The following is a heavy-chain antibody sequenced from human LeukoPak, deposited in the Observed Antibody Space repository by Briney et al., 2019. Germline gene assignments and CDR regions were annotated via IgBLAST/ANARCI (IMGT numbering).Heavy chain of an antibody. D-gene: IGHD1-26*01. V-gene: IGHV3-7*01. Sequence: GGSLRLSCAASGFTFSSYRVSWVPEAPGKGLEWVANRKQEGREKYYVETVKGRFTISRDNANNSLYLQMNSLRAEDTAVNCCARWWRRVGFDYWGQGTVVTVSS. CDR3: ARWWRRVGFDY. CDR1: GFTFSSYR. CDR2: RKQEGREK. J-gene: IGHJ4*02.